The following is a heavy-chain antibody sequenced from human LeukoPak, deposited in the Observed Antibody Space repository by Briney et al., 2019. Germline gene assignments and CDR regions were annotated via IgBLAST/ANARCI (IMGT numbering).Heavy chain of an antibody. J-gene: IGHJ4*02. CDR2: MNPNSGNT. CDR1: GYTFTSYD. V-gene: IGHV1-8*01. D-gene: IGHD3-22*01. CDR3: ATWGVSYYYDSSGYYPIDY. Sequence: GASVKVSCKASGYTFTSYDINWVRQATGQGLEWMGWMNPNSGNTGYAQKFQGRVTMTRNISISTAYMELSSLRSEDTAVYYCATWGVSYYYDSSGYYPIDYWGQGTLVTVSS.